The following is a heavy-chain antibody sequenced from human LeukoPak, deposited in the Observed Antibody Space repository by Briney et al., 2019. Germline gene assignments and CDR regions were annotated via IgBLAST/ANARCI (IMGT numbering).Heavy chain of an antibody. CDR1: GYTFTSYD. CDR2: MNPNSGNT. CDR3: ARGSGGATWEAGFDP. J-gene: IGHJ5*02. D-gene: IGHD1-26*01. Sequence: GASVKVSCKASGYTFTSYDINWVRQATGQGLEWMGWMNPNSGNTGYAQKFQGRVTMTRNTSISTAYMELSSLRSEDTAVYYCARGSGGATWEAGFDPWGREPWSPSPQ. V-gene: IGHV1-8*01.